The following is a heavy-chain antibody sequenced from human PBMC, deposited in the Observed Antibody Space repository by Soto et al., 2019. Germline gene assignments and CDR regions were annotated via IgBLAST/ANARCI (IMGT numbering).Heavy chain of an antibody. J-gene: IGHJ3*02. D-gene: IGHD2-2*01. CDR2: IKRKIDGETT. CDR1: GFAFTHVW. V-gene: IGHV3-15*01. Sequence: EVQLLESGGDLAEPGGSLRLSCAASGFAFTHVWMTWVRQAPGRGLEWVGRIKRKIDGETTNYAAPVKGRFTISRDDSKNTLYLQMNRLKTDDSAVYYCAADRYCSSNTCPGAFDIWGQGTTV. CDR3: AADRYCSSNTCPGAFDI.